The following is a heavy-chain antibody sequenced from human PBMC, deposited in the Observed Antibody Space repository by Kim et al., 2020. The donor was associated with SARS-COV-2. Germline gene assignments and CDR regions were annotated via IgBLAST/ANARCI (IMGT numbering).Heavy chain of an antibody. V-gene: IGHV1-69*13. Sequence: SVKVSCKASGGTFSSYAISWVRQAPGQGLEWMGGIIPIFGTANYAQKFQGRVTITADESTSTAYMELSSLRSEDTAVYYCAREPDSGYDSNAFDIWGQGTMVTVSS. J-gene: IGHJ3*02. D-gene: IGHD5-12*01. CDR3: AREPDSGYDSNAFDI. CDR2: IIPIFGTA. CDR1: GGTFSSYA.